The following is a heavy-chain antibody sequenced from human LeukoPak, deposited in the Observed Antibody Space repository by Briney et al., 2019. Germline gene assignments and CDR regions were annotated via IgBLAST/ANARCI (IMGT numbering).Heavy chain of an antibody. Sequence: QPGGSLRLSCAASGFTFSSYEMNWVRQAPGKGLEWVSAISGSGGSTYYADSVKGRFTISRDNSKNTLYLQMNSLRAEDTAVYYCAKGYYGSGAFDIWGQGTMVTVSS. D-gene: IGHD2/OR15-2a*01. CDR2: ISGSGGST. J-gene: IGHJ3*02. CDR3: AKGYYGSGAFDI. CDR1: GFTFSSYE. V-gene: IGHV3-23*01.